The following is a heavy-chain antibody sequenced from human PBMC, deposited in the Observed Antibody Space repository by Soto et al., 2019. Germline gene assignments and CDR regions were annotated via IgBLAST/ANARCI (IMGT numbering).Heavy chain of an antibody. CDR2: IIPILGIA. Sequence: QVQLVQSGAEVKKPGSSVKVSCKASGGTFSSYTISWVRQAPGQGLEWMGRIIPILGIANYAQKFQGRVTITADKSTSTAYMELSSLRAEDTAVYYCARGKLWNDYHYYYMDVWGKGTTVTVSS. J-gene: IGHJ6*03. CDR3: ARGKLWNDYHYYYMDV. CDR1: GGTFSSYT. D-gene: IGHD5-18*01. V-gene: IGHV1-69*02.